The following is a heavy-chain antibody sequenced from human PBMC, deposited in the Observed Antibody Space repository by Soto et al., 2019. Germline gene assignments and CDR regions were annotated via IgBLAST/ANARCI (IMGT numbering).Heavy chain of an antibody. Sequence: QVQLVQSGSELKKPGASVKVSCRASGYTFTSYAMNWVRQAPGQGLEWMGWINTNTGNPTYAQGFTGRFVFSLDTSVITAYLQICSLKAEDTAVYYCARGDAGYDCWRGYPPMVQQLGGVDYWGKGTLVTVSS. CDR3: ARGDAGYDCWRGYPPMVQQLGGVDY. CDR2: INTNTGNP. V-gene: IGHV7-4-1*01. CDR1: GYTFTSYA. J-gene: IGHJ4*02. D-gene: IGHD3-3*01.